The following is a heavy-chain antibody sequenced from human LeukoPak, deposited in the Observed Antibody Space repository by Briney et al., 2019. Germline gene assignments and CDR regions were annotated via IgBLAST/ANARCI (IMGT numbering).Heavy chain of an antibody. CDR3: ATSSPRNYFDH. CDR2: IWYDGSQR. D-gene: IGHD1-14*01. CDR1: GFIFSTYG. V-gene: IGHV3-33*01. J-gene: IGHJ4*02. Sequence: GGSLRLSCVASGFIFSTYGLHWVRQSPGRGLEWVAVIWYDGSQRYYADSVKGRFTISRDDSQNTIYLQMDSLRAEDTAVYYCATSSPRNYFDHWGQGTLVTVSS.